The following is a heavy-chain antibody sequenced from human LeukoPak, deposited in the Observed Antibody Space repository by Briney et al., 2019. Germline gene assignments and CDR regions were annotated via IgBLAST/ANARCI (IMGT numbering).Heavy chain of an antibody. D-gene: IGHD3-22*01. CDR3: ARAHYDSSGYYYPNYQFDY. Sequence: GGSLRLSCAASGFTFSSYAMSWVRQAPGKGLEWVSRINSDGSGTSYADSVKGRFTISRDNAKNTLYLQMNSLRAEDTAVYYCARAHYDSSGYYYPNYQFDYWGQGTLVTVSS. V-gene: IGHV3-74*01. CDR2: INSDGSGT. J-gene: IGHJ4*02. CDR1: GFTFSSYA.